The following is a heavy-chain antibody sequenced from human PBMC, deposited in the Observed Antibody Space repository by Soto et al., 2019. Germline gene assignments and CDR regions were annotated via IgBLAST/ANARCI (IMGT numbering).Heavy chain of an antibody. D-gene: IGHD2-2*01. CDR1: GYTFSNYG. CDR3: ARVVPGAEAWFGP. V-gene: IGHV1-18*01. J-gene: IGHJ5*02. CDR2: ISLYSDGT. Sequence: GASLKVSCKTSGYTFSNYGITWLRQAPGQPLEWLGWISLYSDGTNYAQKFQGRVSMTTDTSTTTAYMELRSLRSDDTAVYYCARVVPGAEAWFGPWGQGTLVTVS.